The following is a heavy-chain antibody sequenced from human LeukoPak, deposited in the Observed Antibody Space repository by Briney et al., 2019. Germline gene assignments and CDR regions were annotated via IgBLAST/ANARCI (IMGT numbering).Heavy chain of an antibody. CDR2: ISHDGSNI. D-gene: IGHD5-24*01. V-gene: IGHV3-30*18. CDR1: GFTFSNFG. Sequence: GGSLRLSCAASGFTFSNFGMHWVRQAPGKGLEWVAVISHDGSNIYYADCVKGRFTISRDNSKNTLYLQMNSLRAEDTAVYYCAKDRDGYIFDYWGQGTLVTVSS. J-gene: IGHJ4*02. CDR3: AKDRDGYIFDY.